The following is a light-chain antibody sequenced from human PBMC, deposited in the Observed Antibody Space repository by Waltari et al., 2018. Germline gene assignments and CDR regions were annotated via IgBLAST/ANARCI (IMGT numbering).Light chain of an antibody. V-gene: IGKV3-20*01. CDR3: QQYGRSWNT. CDR2: DAS. Sequence: EMVLTQSPATLSWSPGERAPLSCRASQSVGISSLAWYQQKPGQAPRLLIHDASSRATGIPDRFSGSGSGTDFTLTINSLEPEDSAVYFCQQYGRSWNTFGQGTKLEI. CDR1: QSVGISS. J-gene: IGKJ2*01.